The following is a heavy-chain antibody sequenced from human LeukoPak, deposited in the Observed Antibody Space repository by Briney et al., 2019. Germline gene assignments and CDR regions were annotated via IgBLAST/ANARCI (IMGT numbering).Heavy chain of an antibody. CDR1: GGSISSYY. CDR3: ARDGYSSSPFDY. D-gene: IGHD6-6*01. Sequence: SETLSLTCTVSGGSISSYYWSWIRQPPGKGLEWIGYIYYSGSTNYNPSLKSRVTISVDTSKNQFSLKLSSVTAADTAVYYCARDGYSSSPFDYWGQGTLVTVSS. J-gene: IGHJ4*02. CDR2: IYYSGST. V-gene: IGHV4-59*12.